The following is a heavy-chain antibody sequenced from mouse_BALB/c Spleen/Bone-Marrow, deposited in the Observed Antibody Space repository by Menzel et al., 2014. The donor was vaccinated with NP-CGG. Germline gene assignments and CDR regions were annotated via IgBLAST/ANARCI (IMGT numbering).Heavy chain of an antibody. CDR2: ILPGSNST. CDR3: ARPLYDGYYP. Sequence: VKLMESGAELMKPGASVKISCKATGYTFSSYWIEWVKQRPGHGLEWIGEILPGSNSTNYNEKFKGKATFTADTSSNTAYMQLSSLTSEDSAVYYCARPLYDGYYPWGQGTTLTVSS. CDR1: GYTFSSYW. D-gene: IGHD2-3*01. V-gene: IGHV1-9*01. J-gene: IGHJ2*01.